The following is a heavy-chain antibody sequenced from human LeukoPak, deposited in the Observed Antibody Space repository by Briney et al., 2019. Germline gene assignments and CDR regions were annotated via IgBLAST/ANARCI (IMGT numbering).Heavy chain of an antibody. CDR3: ARDSGFSGTQRGEY. V-gene: IGHV3-30*02. Sequence: PGGSLRLSCAASGFTFSSYGMHWVRQAPGKGLEWVAFIRYDGSNKYYADSVKGRFTISRDNSKNTLYLQMNSLRAEDTALYYCARDSGFSGTQRGEYWGQGTLVTVSS. CDR1: GFTFSSYG. D-gene: IGHD3/OR15-3a*01. J-gene: IGHJ4*02. CDR2: IRYDGSNK.